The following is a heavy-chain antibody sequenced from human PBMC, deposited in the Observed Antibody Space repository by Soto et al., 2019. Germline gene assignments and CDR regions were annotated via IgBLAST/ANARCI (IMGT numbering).Heavy chain of an antibody. V-gene: IGHV3-23*01. CDR2: ISGSGGST. CDR1: GFTFSSYA. J-gene: IGHJ4*02. CDR3: AKTRAKQWLVPVDY. D-gene: IGHD6-19*01. Sequence: EGQLLESGGGLVQPGGSLRLSCAASGFTFSSYAMSWVRQAPGKGLEWVSAISGSGGSTYYADSVKGRFTISRDNSKNTLYLQMNSLSAADTPVYYCAKTRAKQWLVPVDYWGQGTLVTVSS.